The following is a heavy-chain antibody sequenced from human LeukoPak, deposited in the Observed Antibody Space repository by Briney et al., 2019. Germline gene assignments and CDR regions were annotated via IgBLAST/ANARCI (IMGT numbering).Heavy chain of an antibody. CDR2: IGGSGTRT. CDR3: ARVLEAAAFDN. Sequence: PGGSLRLSCSASGFTFTTYGMNWVRQAPGKGLEWVSGIGGSGTRTYYADSVKGRFTISRDNAKNSLYLQMNSLRAEDTAVYYCARVLEAAAFDNWGQGTLVTVSP. D-gene: IGHD6-13*01. CDR1: GFTFTTYG. J-gene: IGHJ4*02. V-gene: IGHV3-21*01.